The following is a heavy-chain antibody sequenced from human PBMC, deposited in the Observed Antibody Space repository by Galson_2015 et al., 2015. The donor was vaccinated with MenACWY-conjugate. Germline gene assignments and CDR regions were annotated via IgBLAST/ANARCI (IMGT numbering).Heavy chain of an antibody. CDR3: ARAPYRSGSFGWFDS. D-gene: IGHD3-10*01. CDR2: MQ. J-gene: IGHJ5*01. Sequence: TLSLTCTVSGDSISSDGYYWNWFRQHPGMGLEWIGYMQNYNPSLRSRITILIDTSKNQFSLQLRSMTAADTAVYYCARAPYRSGSFGWFDSWGQGILVTVSS. CDR1: GDSISSDGYY. V-gene: IGHV4-31*03.